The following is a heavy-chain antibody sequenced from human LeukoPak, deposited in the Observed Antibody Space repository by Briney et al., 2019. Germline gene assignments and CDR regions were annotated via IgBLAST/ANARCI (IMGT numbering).Heavy chain of an antibody. CDR3: ASGSYRTYLGN. Sequence: GASVKASCKASGGTFSSYAISWVRQAPGQGLEWMGRIIPIFGTANYAQKFQGRVTITTDESTSTAYMELSSLRSEDTAVYYCASGSYRTYLGNWGQGTLVTVSS. CDR1: GGTFSSYA. D-gene: IGHD1-26*01. CDR2: IIPIFGTA. V-gene: IGHV1-69*05. J-gene: IGHJ4*02.